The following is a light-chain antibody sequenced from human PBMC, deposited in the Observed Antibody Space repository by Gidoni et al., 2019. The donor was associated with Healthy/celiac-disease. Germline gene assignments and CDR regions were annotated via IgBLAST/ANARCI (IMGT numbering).Light chain of an antibody. J-gene: IGLJ2*01. Sequence: QSALTQPVSVSRSPGQSITNSCTGTSSDVGGYNYVSWYQQHPGKAPKLMIYEVSNRPSGVSNRFSGSKSGNTASLTISGLQAEDESDYDCSSYTSSSTWVVFGGGTKLTVL. CDR1: SSDVGGYNY. CDR2: EVS. V-gene: IGLV2-14*01. CDR3: SSYTSSSTWVV.